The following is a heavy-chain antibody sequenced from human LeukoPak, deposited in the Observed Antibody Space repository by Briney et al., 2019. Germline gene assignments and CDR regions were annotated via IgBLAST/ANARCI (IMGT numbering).Heavy chain of an antibody. CDR3: AANSRRLGELSS. J-gene: IGHJ5*02. CDR2: IYYSGST. V-gene: IGHV4-59*01. CDR1: SVSISGYY. D-gene: IGHD3-16*02. Sequence: SETLSLTCTVSSVSISGYYWSWIRQPPGKGLEWIGYIYYSGSTNYNPSLKSRVTISVDTSKNQFSLKLSSVTAADTAVYYCAANSRRLGELSSWGQGTLVTVSS.